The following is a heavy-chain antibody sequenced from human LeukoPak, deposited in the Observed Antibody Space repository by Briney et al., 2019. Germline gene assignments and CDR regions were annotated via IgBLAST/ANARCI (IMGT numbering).Heavy chain of an antibody. CDR3: ARGRYSSSWYLLIDY. J-gene: IGHJ4*02. CDR1: GGSISSSSYY. D-gene: IGHD6-13*01. CDR2: IFYSGST. V-gene: IGHV4-39*07. Sequence: SETLSLTCTVSGGSISSSSYYWGWIRQPPGKGLEWIGSIFYSGSTYYNPSLKSRVTISVDTSKNQFSLKLSSVTAADTAVYYCARGRYSSSWYLLIDYWGQGTLVTVSS.